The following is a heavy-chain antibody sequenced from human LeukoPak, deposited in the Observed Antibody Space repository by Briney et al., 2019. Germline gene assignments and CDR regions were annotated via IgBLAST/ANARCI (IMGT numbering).Heavy chain of an antibody. J-gene: IGHJ6*02. CDR3: ARREVTRAYYDILTGYYSSYYYYGMDV. D-gene: IGHD3-9*01. CDR2: ISYAGSNK. V-gene: IGHV3-30-3*01. CDR1: RCTFSSYA. Sequence: PGGSLRLSCAASRCTFSSYAMHWVSQAPGKGLEWVAVISYAGSNKYYADSVKGRFTISRDNSKNTLYLQMNSLRAEDTAVYYCARREVTRAYYDILTGYYSSYYYYGMDVWGQGTTFTVSS.